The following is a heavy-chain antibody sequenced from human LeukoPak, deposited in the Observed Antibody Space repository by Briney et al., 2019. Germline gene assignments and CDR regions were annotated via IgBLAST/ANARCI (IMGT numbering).Heavy chain of an antibody. CDR1: GFTFDDYA. D-gene: IGHD3-10*01. CDR2: ISGDGGST. Sequence: GGSLRLSCAASGFTFDDYAMHWVRHAPGKGLEWVSLISGDGGSTYYADSVKGRFTISRDNSKNSLYLQMNSLRTEDTALYYCAKKGETYYGSGIDYWGQGTLVTVSS. V-gene: IGHV3-43*02. J-gene: IGHJ4*02. CDR3: AKKGETYYGSGIDY.